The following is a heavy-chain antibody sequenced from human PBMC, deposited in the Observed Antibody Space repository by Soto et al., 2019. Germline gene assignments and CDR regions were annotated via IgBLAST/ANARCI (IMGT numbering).Heavy chain of an antibody. CDR2: INHSGST. D-gene: IGHD5-18*01. Sequence: SETLSLTCAVYGGSFSGYYWSWIRQPPGKGLEWIGEINHSGSTNYNPSLKSRVTISVDTSKNQFSLKLNSVTAADTAVYYCASQALDTAIFYYWGQGTLVTVSS. J-gene: IGHJ4*02. CDR1: GGSFSGYY. CDR3: ASQALDTAIFYY. V-gene: IGHV4-34*01.